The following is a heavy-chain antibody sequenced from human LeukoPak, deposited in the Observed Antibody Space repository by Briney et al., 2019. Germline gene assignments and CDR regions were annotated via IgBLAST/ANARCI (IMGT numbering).Heavy chain of an antibody. V-gene: IGHV4-38-2*02. D-gene: IGHD3-3*01. CDR1: GYSISSGYY. Sequence: NPSETLSLTCTVSGYSISSGYYWGWTRPPPGKGLEWIGSIYHSGSTYYNPSLKSRVTISVDTSKNQFSLKLSSVTAADTAVYYCARSTIFGVPDYWGQGTLVTVSS. CDR3: ARSTIFGVPDY. J-gene: IGHJ4*02. CDR2: IYHSGST.